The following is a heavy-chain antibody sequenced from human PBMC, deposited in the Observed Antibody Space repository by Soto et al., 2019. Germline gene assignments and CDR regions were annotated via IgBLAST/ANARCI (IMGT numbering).Heavy chain of an antibody. CDR3: AQLRYFDWLAGDV. J-gene: IGHJ6*02. Sequence: QLQLQESGPGLVKPSETLSLTCTVSGGSINSSNYYWGWIRQPPGNGLEWIGSIYYSGSTYYNPSLKSRVTISVHTSKNQFSLKLSSVTAADTAVYYCAQLRYFDWLAGDVWGQGTTVTVSS. D-gene: IGHD3-9*01. CDR2: IYYSGST. V-gene: IGHV4-39*01. CDR1: GGSINSSNYY.